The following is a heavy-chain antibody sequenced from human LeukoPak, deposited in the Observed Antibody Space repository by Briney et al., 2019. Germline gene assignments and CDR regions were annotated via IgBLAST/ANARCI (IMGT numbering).Heavy chain of an antibody. CDR1: GGSISSGGYY. D-gene: IGHD4-11*01. J-gene: IGHJ6*03. CDR2: IFYSGST. CDR3: ARDSEHTVTRGYYMDV. V-gene: IGHV4-31*03. Sequence: SQTLSLTCTVSGGSISSGGYYWSLIRQHPGKGLEWIGYIFYSGSTYYNPSLKSRVTISVDTSKNQFSLKLSSVTAADTAVYYCARDSEHTVTRGYYMDVWGKGTTVTVSS.